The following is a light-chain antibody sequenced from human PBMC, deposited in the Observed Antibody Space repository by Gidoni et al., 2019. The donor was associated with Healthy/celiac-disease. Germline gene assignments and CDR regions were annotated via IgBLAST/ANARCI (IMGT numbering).Light chain of an antibody. Sequence: DIQMTQSPSSLSASVGVRVTITCRASQSISSYLNWYQQKPGKAPKLLIYAASSLQSGVPSRFSGSGSGTDFTLTISSLQPEDFATYYCQQSYSTLGTFGPGTKVDIK. V-gene: IGKV1-39*01. CDR1: QSISSY. CDR3: QQSYSTLGT. CDR2: AAS. J-gene: IGKJ3*01.